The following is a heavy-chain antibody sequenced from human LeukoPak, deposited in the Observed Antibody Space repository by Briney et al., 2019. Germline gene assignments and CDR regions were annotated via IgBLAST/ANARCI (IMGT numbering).Heavy chain of an antibody. CDR2: ISSSGSTI. CDR3: ARVLNCSSTSCYWTFDP. CDR1: GFIFSDYY. Sequence: PGGSLRLSCAASGFIFSDYYMSWIRQAPGQGLEWVSYISSSGSTIYYADSVKGRFTISRDNAKNSLYLQMNSLRAEDTAVYYCARVLNCSSTSCYWTFDPWGQGTLVTVSS. V-gene: IGHV3-11*01. D-gene: IGHD2-2*01. J-gene: IGHJ5*02.